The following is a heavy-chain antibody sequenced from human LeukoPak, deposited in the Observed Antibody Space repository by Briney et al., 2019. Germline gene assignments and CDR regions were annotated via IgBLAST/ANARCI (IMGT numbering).Heavy chain of an antibody. Sequence: GASVKVSCKVSGYTLTEFSMHWVRQASGKGLEWMGGFDPEDGETIYAQKFQGRVTMTEDTSTDTAHLELSSLRSEDTAVYYCASSVDLVANYYFDHWGQGTLVTVSS. D-gene: IGHD5-12*01. CDR2: FDPEDGET. V-gene: IGHV1-24*01. CDR3: ASSVDLVANYYFDH. J-gene: IGHJ4*02. CDR1: GYTLTEFS.